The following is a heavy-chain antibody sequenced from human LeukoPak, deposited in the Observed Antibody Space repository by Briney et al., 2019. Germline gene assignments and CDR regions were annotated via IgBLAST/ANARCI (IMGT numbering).Heavy chain of an antibody. Sequence: ASVKVSCKASGYTFTSYGISWVRQAPGQGLEWMGWINPGSGGTNYAQKFQGRVTMTRDTSISTAYMELSRLRSDDTAVYYCARDVGEYCSSTNCYASHCWSQGTLITVSS. CDR1: GYTFTSYG. J-gene: IGHJ4*02. V-gene: IGHV1-2*02. CDR2: INPGSGGT. CDR3: ARDVGEYCSSTNCYASHC. D-gene: IGHD2-2*01.